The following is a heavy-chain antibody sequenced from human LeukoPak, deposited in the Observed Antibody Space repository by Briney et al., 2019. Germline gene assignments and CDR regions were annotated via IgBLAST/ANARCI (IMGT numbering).Heavy chain of an antibody. J-gene: IGHJ4*02. V-gene: IGHV1-8*01. D-gene: IGHD3-9*01. Sequence: GASVKVSCKASGYTFTSYDINWGRQATGQGLGCRGWMNPNSGNTHYAQTSQGSGTTTRNTSTSTAYMELSSLRSEDTAVYYCARGSKRYFEYFDYWGQGTLVTVSS. CDR3: ARGSKRYFEYFDY. CDR2: MNPNSGNT. CDR1: GYTFTSYD.